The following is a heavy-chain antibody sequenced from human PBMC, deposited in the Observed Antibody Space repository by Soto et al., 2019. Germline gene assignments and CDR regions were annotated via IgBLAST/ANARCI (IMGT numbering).Heavy chain of an antibody. CDR3: ARDIASPGGDYFDS. D-gene: IGHD2-21*01. Sequence: EVQLVESGGGLVKAGGSLRLFCTASGFTFRNYNMNWVRQAPGKGLEWVSSISTGGAYMFYADSVKGRFTISRDNAQNSLLLQIDSPSAEDTAVYYCARDIASPGGDYFDSWGQGTLVTVSS. CDR2: ISTGGAYM. V-gene: IGHV3-21*06. CDR1: GFTFRNYN. J-gene: IGHJ4*02.